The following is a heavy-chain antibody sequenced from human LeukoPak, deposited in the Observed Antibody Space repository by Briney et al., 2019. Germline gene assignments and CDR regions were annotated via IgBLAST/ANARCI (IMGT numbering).Heavy chain of an antibody. V-gene: IGHV4-59*08. Sequence: SETLSLTCAVSGGSISNYYWTWIRQPPGTGLEWIGYVYNSGNTNHNPSLKSRVTISIDASKNQFSLKLNSVTAADTAVYYCARRNALTEGEAFDIWGQGTLVTVSS. CDR1: GGSISNYY. CDR2: VYNSGNT. CDR3: ARRNALTEGEAFDI. D-gene: IGHD3-16*01. J-gene: IGHJ3*02.